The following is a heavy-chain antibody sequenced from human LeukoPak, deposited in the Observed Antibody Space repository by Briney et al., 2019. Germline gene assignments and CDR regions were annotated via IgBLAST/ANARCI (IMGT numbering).Heavy chain of an antibody. V-gene: IGHV3-30*04. CDR2: ISYDGSNK. D-gene: IGHD6-19*01. Sequence: LAGGSLRLSCAASGFTFSSYAMHWVRQAPGKGLEWVAVISYDGSNKYYADSVKGRFTISRDNSKNTLYLQMNSLRAEDTAVYYCARDQDSSGSDYSDYWGQGTLVTVSS. CDR1: GFTFSSYA. CDR3: ARDQDSSGSDYSDY. J-gene: IGHJ4*02.